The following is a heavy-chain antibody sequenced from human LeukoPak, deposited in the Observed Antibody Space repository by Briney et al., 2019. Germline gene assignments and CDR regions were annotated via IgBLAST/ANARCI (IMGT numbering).Heavy chain of an antibody. V-gene: IGHV4-61*02. Sequence: SQTLSLTCTVSGGSISSGSYYWSWIRQPAGKGLEWIGRIYTSGSTNYNPSLKSRVTISVDTSKNQFSLKLSSVTAADTAVYYCARDYSNYGGDWFDPWGQGTLVTVSS. CDR3: ARDYSNYGGDWFDP. D-gene: IGHD4-11*01. CDR1: GGSISSGSYY. J-gene: IGHJ5*02. CDR2: IYTSGST.